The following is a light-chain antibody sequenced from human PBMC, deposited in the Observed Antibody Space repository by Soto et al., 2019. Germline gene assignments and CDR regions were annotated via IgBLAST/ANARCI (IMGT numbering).Light chain of an antibody. J-gene: IGKJ4*01. Sequence: EVVLTQSPATLSLSPGDRATLSCRASQSVSSYFAWYQQKPGQAPRLLIFGASNRAAGIPDRFSGSGSGTDFTLTIYRLEPEDYAVYYCQKYDKSPLTFGGRNKVDIK. CDR3: QKYDKSPLT. V-gene: IGKV3-11*01. CDR2: GAS. CDR1: QSVSSY.